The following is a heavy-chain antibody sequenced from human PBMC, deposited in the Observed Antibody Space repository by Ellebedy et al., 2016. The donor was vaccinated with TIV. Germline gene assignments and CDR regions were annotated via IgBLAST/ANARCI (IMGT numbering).Heavy chain of an antibody. CDR2: ISGSGGST. V-gene: IGHV3-23*01. J-gene: IGHJ3*02. CDR1: GFTFSSYA. Sequence: GGSLRLXXAASGFTFSSYAMRWVRQAPGKGLEWVSAISGSGGSTYYADSVKGRFTISRDNSKKTLYLQMNSLRAEDTAVYYCAKDLKPWPSTFDIWGQGTMVTVSS. CDR3: AKDLKPWPSTFDI.